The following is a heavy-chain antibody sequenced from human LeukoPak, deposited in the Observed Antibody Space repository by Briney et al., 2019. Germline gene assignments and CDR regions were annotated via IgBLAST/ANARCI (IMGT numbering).Heavy chain of an antibody. Sequence: GGSLRLSCAVSGFTFSSYWMNWARQAPGRGLEWVASINHNGNVNYYVDSVKGRFTISRDNAKNSLYLQMSNLRAEDTAVYFCARGGGLDVWGQGATVTVSS. V-gene: IGHV3-7*03. D-gene: IGHD3-16*01. J-gene: IGHJ6*02. CDR2: INHNGNVN. CDR3: ARGGGLDV. CDR1: GFTFSSYW.